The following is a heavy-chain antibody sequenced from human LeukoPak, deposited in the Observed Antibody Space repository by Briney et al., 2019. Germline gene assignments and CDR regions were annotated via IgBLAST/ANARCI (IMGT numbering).Heavy chain of an antibody. D-gene: IGHD3-10*01. CDR1: GSTFSSYW. J-gene: IGHJ6*02. V-gene: IGHV3-7*01. CDR2: IKQDGSEK. CDR3: ARDRWFTPNDYYYYGMDV. Sequence: GGSLRLSCAASGSTFSSYWMSWVRQAPGKGLEWVANIKQDGSEKYYVDSVKGRFTISRDNAKNSLYLQMNSLRAEDTAVYYCARDRWFTPNDYYYYGMDVWGQGTTVTVSS.